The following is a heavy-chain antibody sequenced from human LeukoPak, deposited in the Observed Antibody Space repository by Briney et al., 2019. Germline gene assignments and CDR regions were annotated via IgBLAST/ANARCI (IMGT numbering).Heavy chain of an antibody. D-gene: IGHD1-26*01. CDR3: ARGSIVGATFDYFDY. CDR1: GYTFTGYY. J-gene: IGHJ4*02. CDR2: IKHNSGGT. V-gene: IGHV1-2*02. Sequence: VKVSCKASGYTFTGYYIHWVRQAPGQGLEWMGWIKHNSGGTNYSQKFQGRVTMTRDTSISTAYMELSRLRSDDTAVYYCARGSIVGATFDYFDYWGQGTLVTVSS.